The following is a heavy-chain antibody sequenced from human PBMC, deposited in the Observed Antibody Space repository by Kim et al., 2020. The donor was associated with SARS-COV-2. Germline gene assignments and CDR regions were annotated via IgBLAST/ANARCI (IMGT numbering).Heavy chain of an antibody. V-gene: IGHV4-34*01. CDR1: GGSFSGYY. J-gene: IGHJ4*02. CDR3: ARDQNNAPNQTNTALDY. D-gene: IGHD1-20*01. CDR2: INHSGST. Sequence: SETLSLTCAVYGGSFSGYYWSWIRQPPGKGLEWIGEINHSGSTNYNPSLKSRVTISVDTSKNQFSLKLSSVTAADTAVYYCARDQNNAPNQTNTALDYWGQGTLVTVSS.